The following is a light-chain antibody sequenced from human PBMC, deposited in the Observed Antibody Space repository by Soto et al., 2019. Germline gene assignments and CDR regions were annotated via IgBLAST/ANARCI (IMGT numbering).Light chain of an antibody. V-gene: IGKV1-9*01. J-gene: IGKJ2*01. CDR2: AAS. CDR1: QGISSF. CDR3: QQLNSYPVT. Sequence: DIQLTQSPSFLSASVGDRVTITCRASQGISSFLAWYQQKPGKAPKLLIYAASSLQSWVPSRSSGSGSGTEFTLTISSLQPEDFATYYCQQLNSYPVTFGQGTKVEIK.